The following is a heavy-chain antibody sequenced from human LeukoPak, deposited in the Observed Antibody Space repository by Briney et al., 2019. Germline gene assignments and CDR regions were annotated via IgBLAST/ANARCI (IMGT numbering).Heavy chain of an antibody. CDR2: ISAYNGNT. CDR3: ARDQRDYVWGSYRPTFDY. V-gene: IGHV1-18*01. J-gene: IGHJ4*02. D-gene: IGHD3-16*02. CDR1: GGTFSSYA. Sequence: ASVKVSCKASGGTFSSYAISWVRQAPGQGLEWMGWISAYNGNTNYAQKLQVRVTMTTDTSTSTAYMELRSLRSDDTAVYYCARDQRDYVWGSYRPTFDYWGQGTLVTVSS.